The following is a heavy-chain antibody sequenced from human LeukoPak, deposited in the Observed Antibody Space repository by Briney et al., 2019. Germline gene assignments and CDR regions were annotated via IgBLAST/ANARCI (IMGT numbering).Heavy chain of an antibody. CDR3: ARRGGSYLPDYYYGMDV. CDR2: IYYSGST. V-gene: IGHV4-39*01. J-gene: IGHJ6*02. D-gene: IGHD1-26*01. Sequence: SETLSPTCTVSGGSISSSSYYWGWIRQPPGKGLEWIGSIYYSGSTYYNPSLKSRVTISVDTSKNQFSLKLSSVTAADTAVYYCARRGGSYLPDYYYGMDVWGQGTTVTVSS. CDR1: GGSISSSSYY.